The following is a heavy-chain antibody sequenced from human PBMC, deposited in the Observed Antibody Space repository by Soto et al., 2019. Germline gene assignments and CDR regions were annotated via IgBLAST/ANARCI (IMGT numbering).Heavy chain of an antibody. V-gene: IGHV3-74*01. D-gene: IGHD1-1*01. Sequence: GSLRLSCAASGFTFSSHWMHWARQAPGTGLVWVSHIGPDGNTARYADSVQGRFTISRDNARNTLYLQMNSLRAEDTAIYYCARDNNWSYDYWGQGILVTVSS. J-gene: IGHJ4*02. CDR2: IGPDGNTA. CDR3: ARDNNWSYDY. CDR1: GFTFSSHW.